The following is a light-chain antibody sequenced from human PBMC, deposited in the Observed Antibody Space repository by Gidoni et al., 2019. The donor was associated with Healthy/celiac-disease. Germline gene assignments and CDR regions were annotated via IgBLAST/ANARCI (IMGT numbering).Light chain of an antibody. CDR3: QQYNNCPPKT. CDR1: QIVSSN. V-gene: IGKV3-15*01. Sequence: EIVMRQSTATMSVSPGERAKLSCRASQIVSSNLAWYQQNPVQAPSLLLYGASTRSTVIPARFCGSWSVTAVPLTISCLQSEDFAVYYCQQYNNCPPKTFGQXTTLEIK. CDR2: GAS. J-gene: IGKJ2*01.